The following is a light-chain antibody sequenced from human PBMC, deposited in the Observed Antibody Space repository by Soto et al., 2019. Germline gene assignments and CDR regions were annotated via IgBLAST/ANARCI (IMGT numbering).Light chain of an antibody. Sequence: EIVLTQSPGTLSLSPGERATLSCRASQTDTKNYLAWYQKKPGQAPRLLIYDALYRATGVPDRFSGSGSGTDFTLAISRLESEDFGVYYCHQCAHSPLTFGQGTKVEIK. V-gene: IGKV3-20*01. CDR2: DAL. J-gene: IGKJ1*01. CDR1: QTDTKNY. CDR3: HQCAHSPLT.